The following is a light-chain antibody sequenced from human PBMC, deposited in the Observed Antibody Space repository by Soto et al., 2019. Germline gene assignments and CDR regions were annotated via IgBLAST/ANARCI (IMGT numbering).Light chain of an antibody. Sequence: EIVLTQSPATLSLSPGERATLSCRASQSICSYLVWYQQKPGQAPRLLIYDASNRATGIPARFSGSGSGTDFTLTISSLEPEDFAVYYCQQRSNWPITFGQGTRLEIK. CDR3: QQRSNWPIT. CDR1: QSICSY. CDR2: DAS. J-gene: IGKJ5*01. V-gene: IGKV3-11*01.